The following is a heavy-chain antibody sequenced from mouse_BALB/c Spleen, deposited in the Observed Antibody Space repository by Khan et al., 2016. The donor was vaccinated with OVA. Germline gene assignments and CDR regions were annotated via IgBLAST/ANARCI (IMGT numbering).Heavy chain of an antibody. D-gene: IGHD1-1*01. CDR2: VSSGGSYT. CDR1: GFTFSTYG. V-gene: IGHV5-6*01. J-gene: IGHJ3*01. CDR3: TRLAYYYDSRGFAY. Sequence: VQLKESGGDLVKPGGSLKLSCAASGFTFSTYGMSWVRQTPDKRLEWVATVSSGGSYTYYPDSVKGRFTISRDNAKNTLYLQMSSLKSEDTAMFYCTRLAYYYDSRGFAYWGQGTLVTVSA.